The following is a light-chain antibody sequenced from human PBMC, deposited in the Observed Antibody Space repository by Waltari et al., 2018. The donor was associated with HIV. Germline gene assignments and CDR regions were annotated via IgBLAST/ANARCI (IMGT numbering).Light chain of an antibody. CDR3: NSYTSSSTLV. CDR1: TSDVGAYNY. V-gene: IGLV2-14*01. Sequence: QSALTQPASVSGSPGQSITISCIGTTSDVGAYNYVSWYQQHPGKAPKLVIYDVSKRPSGVSNRFSGSKSGNTASLTISGLQADDEADYYCNSYTSSSTLVFGGGTNLTVL. CDR2: DVS. J-gene: IGLJ2*01.